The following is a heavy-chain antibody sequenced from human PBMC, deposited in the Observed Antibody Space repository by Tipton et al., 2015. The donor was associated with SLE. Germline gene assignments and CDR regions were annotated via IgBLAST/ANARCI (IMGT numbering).Heavy chain of an antibody. CDR2: INHRGST. CDR3: ARQLVRDFYFDY. CDR1: GVSISSRTYY. Sequence: TLSLTCTVSGVSISSRTYYWGWIRQPPGKGVEWIGEINHRGSTNYNPSLKSRVTISVDTSKNQFSLKLSSVTAADTAVYYCARQLVRDFYFDYWGQGTLVTVSS. V-gene: IGHV4-39*01. J-gene: IGHJ4*02. D-gene: IGHD6-6*01.